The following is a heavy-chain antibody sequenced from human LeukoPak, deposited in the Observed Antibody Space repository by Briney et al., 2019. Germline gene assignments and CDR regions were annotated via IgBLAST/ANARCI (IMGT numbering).Heavy chain of an antibody. CDR2: FLLNFNTA. CDR3: ARGVRSGYDYLSWLDP. V-gene: IGHV1-69*06. J-gene: IGHJ5*02. CDR1: GGAVSSSA. Sequence: SVKVSCKASGGAVSSSALSWVRQAPGQGLEWIGGFLLNFNTAEYAQNFQGRLTITADRATKTFYMELSSLRSDDTAVYYCARGVRSGYDYLSWLDPWGQGTLVTVSS. D-gene: IGHD5-12*01.